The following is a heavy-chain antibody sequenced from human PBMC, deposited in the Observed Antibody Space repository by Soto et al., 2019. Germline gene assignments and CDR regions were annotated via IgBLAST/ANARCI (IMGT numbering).Heavy chain of an antibody. CDR3: AAELYSGGRCCSFDI. D-gene: IGHD2-15*01. CDR2: IVVGAGNT. Sequence: GAAVKVSCKASGFTFSKSAVQWVRQARGQRLEWMGWIVVGAGNTNYAQELQGRLTITRDVSTNTAYMELRGLRSEDTAVYYCAAELYSGGRCCSFDIWGQGTMVTVSS. CDR1: GFTFSKSA. J-gene: IGHJ3*02. V-gene: IGHV1-58*01.